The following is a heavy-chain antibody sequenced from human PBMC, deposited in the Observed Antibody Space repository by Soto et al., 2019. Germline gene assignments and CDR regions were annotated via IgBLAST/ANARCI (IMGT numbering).Heavy chain of an antibody. D-gene: IGHD5-12*01. Sequence: QVQLVQSGAEVKKPGSSVKVSCKASGGTFNNYPITWVRQAPGEGLEWMGGRIPIFGTANYAQKFQGRVTLSVDESTSTAYMVLSSLRSEDTAVYYCARGRGYSGDDHYYYFDMDVWGQGTTVTVSS. CDR1: GGTFNNYP. CDR2: RIPIFGTA. CDR3: ARGRGYSGDDHYYYFDMDV. J-gene: IGHJ6*02. V-gene: IGHV1-69*01.